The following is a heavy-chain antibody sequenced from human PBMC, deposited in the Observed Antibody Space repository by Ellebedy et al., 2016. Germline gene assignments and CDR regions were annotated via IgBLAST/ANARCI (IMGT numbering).Heavy chain of an antibody. CDR3: AVAGRHYYFGMGV. D-gene: IGHD6-19*01. V-gene: IGHV4-39*01. J-gene: IGHJ6*02. CDR1: GGSISSSSYY. Sequence: GSLRLSCTVSGGSISSSSYYWGWIRQPPGKGLEWIGTIYYSGSTYYNPSLKSRVTISEDTSKNQFSLKLSSVTAADTAVYFCAVAGRHYYFGMGVWGQGTTVTVSS. CDR2: IYYSGST.